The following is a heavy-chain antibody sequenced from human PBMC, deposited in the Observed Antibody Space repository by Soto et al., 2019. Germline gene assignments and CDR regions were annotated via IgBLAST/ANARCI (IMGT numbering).Heavy chain of an antibody. CDR3: ARGGGDYYDSSGYYYLGY. V-gene: IGHV1-18*01. J-gene: IGHJ4*02. CDR2: ISAYNGNT. Sequence: QVQLVQSGAEVKKPGASVKVSCKASGYTFTSYGISWVRQAPGQGLEWMGWISAYNGNTNYAQKLQGRGTMTTDTSTSTAYMGVRSLRSDDTAVYYCARGGGDYYDSSGYYYLGYWGQGTLVTVSS. D-gene: IGHD3-22*01. CDR1: GYTFTSYG.